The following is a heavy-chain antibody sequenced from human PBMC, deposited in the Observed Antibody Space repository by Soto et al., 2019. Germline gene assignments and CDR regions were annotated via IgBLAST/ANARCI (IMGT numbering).Heavy chain of an antibody. D-gene: IGHD1-26*01. CDR3: ARDLGGKIVDY. V-gene: IGHV1-18*01. Sequence: QVQLVQSGAEVKKPGASVKVSCKASVYTFTSYGISWVRQAPGRGLEWMGWISGYNGNTMYAQKLQGRVTMTTDTSTSTAYMELRSPRSDDTAVYHWARDLGGKIVDYWGQGTLVTVSS. CDR1: VYTFTSYG. CDR2: ISGYNGNT. J-gene: IGHJ4*02.